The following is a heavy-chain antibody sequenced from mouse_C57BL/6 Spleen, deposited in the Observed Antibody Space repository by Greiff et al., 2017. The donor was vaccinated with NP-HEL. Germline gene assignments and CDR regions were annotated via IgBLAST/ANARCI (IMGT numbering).Heavy chain of an antibody. D-gene: IGHD2-4*01. CDR2: IDPSDSYT. J-gene: IGHJ4*01. CDR3: ARSRDDYNRAMDY. V-gene: IGHV1-69*01. CDR1: GYTFTSYW. Sequence: VQLQQPGAELVMPGASVKLSCKASGYTFTSYWMHWVKQRPGQGLEWIGEIDPSDSYTNYNQQFKGKSTLTVDKSSSTAYMQLSSLTSEDSAVYYCARSRDDYNRAMDYWGQGTSVTVSS.